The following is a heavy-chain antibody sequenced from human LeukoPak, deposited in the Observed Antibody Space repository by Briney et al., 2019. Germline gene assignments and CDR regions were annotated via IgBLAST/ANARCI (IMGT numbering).Heavy chain of an antibody. Sequence: ASVKVSCKASGYTFTSYGISWVRQAPGQGLEWMGWISAYNGNTNYAQKLQGRVIMTTDTSTSTAYMELRSLRSDDTAVYYCARDGESYSSSNYYGMDVWGQGTTVTVSS. CDR1: GYTFTSYG. CDR2: ISAYNGNT. D-gene: IGHD6-13*01. J-gene: IGHJ6*02. V-gene: IGHV1-18*01. CDR3: ARDGESYSSSNYYGMDV.